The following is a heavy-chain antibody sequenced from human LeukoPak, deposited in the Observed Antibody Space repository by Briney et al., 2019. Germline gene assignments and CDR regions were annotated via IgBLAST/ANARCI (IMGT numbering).Heavy chain of an antibody. CDR3: ASAPKYGDYYFDY. CDR2: IYYSGGT. J-gene: IGHJ4*02. CDR1: GGSISSGSYY. V-gene: IGHV4-61*01. D-gene: IGHD4-17*01. Sequence: SETLSLTCTVSGGSISSGSYYWSWIRQPPGKGLEWIGYIYYSGGTNYNPSLKSRVTISVDTSKNQFSLKLSSVTAADTAVYYCASAPKYGDYYFDYWGQGTLVTVSS.